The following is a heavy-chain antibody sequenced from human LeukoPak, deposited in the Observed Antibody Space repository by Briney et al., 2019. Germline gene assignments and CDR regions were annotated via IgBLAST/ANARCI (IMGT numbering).Heavy chain of an antibody. Sequence: GGSLRLSCAASGFTFDDYTMHWVRQAPGKGLEWVSAISGSGGSTYYADSVKGRFTISRDNSKNTLYLQMNSLRAEDTAVYYCAKAGGSSDWGQGTLVTVSS. CDR1: GFTFDDYT. CDR2: ISGSGGST. D-gene: IGHD1-26*01. J-gene: IGHJ4*02. CDR3: AKAGGSSD. V-gene: IGHV3-23*01.